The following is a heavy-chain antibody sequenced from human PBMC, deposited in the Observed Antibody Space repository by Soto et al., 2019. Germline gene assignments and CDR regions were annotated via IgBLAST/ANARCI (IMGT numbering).Heavy chain of an antibody. D-gene: IGHD1-26*01. J-gene: IGHJ5*02. CDR1: GGHFTNYG. CDR2: IIPLFGTT. Sequence: ASVKVYFKAFGGHFTNYGISLVRQAPGQGLEWMGGIIPLFGTTNYAQKFRGRVTVTADESTSTVYMELNSLRSEDTAIYYCARAHGTSWYNWFDPWGQGTMVTVSS. V-gene: IGHV1-69*13. CDR3: ARAHGTSWYNWFDP.